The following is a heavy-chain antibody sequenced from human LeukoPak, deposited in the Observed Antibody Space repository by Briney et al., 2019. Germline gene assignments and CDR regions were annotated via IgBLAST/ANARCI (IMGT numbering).Heavy chain of an antibody. V-gene: IGHV1-46*01. CDR3: ATVPPYSSPPGGEYYFDY. Sequence: ASVKASCKASGYTFTSYYMHWVRQAPGQGLEWMGIINPSGGSTSYAQKFQGRVTMTEDTSTDTAYMELSSLRSEDTAVYYCATVPPYSSPPGGEYYFDYWGQGTLVTVSS. CDR2: INPSGGST. J-gene: IGHJ4*02. CDR1: GYTFTSYY. D-gene: IGHD6-19*01.